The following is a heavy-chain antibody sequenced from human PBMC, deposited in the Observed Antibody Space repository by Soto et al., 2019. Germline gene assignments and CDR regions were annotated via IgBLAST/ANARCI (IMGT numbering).Heavy chain of an antibody. J-gene: IGHJ3*02. CDR1: GGYFHDDY. V-gene: IGHV4-34*01. Sequence: QVQLQQWGAGLLKPSETLSLTCGVYGGYFHDDYWSGIRQSPGKGLEWIGEIKRSGNTYYNPSLGSRVSTSIYLSKNQFSLSLTSVTAADTAVYYCARGLTTVYLMRRYYAFDIWSQGTMVTVSS. D-gene: IGHD4-4*01. CDR2: IKRSGNT. CDR3: ARGLTTVYLMRRYYAFDI.